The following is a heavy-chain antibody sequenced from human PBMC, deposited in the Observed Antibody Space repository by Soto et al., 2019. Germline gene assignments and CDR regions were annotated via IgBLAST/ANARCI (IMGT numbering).Heavy chain of an antibody. J-gene: IGHJ4*02. V-gene: IGHV1-69*01. CDR1: EGTFSNYA. CDR3: ARDHSIYGDYAVKGLRD. D-gene: IGHD4-17*01. Sequence: QVQLVQSGAEVKMPGSSVKVSCKASEGTFSNYAITWVRQAPGQGLEWMGGIIPLFGTTNYAQKFQGRVTITADESTSTAYMELISLTCEDTAVYYCARDHSIYGDYAVKGLRDWGQGVLVTVSS. CDR2: IIPLFGTT.